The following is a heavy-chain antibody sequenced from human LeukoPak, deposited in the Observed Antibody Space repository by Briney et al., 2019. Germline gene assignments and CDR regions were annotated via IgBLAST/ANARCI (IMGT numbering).Heavy chain of an antibody. D-gene: IGHD3-3*01. V-gene: IGHV3-15*07. CDR2: IKSRAAGGAI. CDR1: GFSFSSSW. J-gene: IGHJ3*02. CDR3: AKTPHNTIFGVESPSAFDI. Sequence: KTGGSLRLSCTASGFSFSSSWMNWVRQAPGKGLEWVGRIKSRAAGGAIDYAAPVQGRFIISRDDSQSTLYLRMNSLRAEDTAVYYCAKTPHNTIFGVESPSAFDIWGQGTMVTVSS.